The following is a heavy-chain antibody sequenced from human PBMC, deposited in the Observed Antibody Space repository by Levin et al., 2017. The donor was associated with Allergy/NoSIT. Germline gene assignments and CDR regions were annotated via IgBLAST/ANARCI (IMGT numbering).Heavy chain of an antibody. CDR1: GGSFSGYY. J-gene: IGHJ4*02. D-gene: IGHD5-18*01. V-gene: IGHV4-34*01. CDR3: ARLRGYSYGYLGWGLDY. Sequence: SSETLSLTCAVYGGSFSGYYWSWIRQPPGKGLEWIGEINHSGSTNYNPSLKSRVTISVDTSKNQFSLKLSSVTAADTAVYYCARLRGYSYGYLGWGLDYWGQGTLVTVSS. CDR2: INHSGST.